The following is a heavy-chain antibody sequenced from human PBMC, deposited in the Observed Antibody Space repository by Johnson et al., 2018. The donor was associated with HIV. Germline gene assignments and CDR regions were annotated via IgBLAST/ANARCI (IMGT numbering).Heavy chain of an antibody. V-gene: IGHV3-15*01. CDR1: GFTFSNAW. J-gene: IGHJ3*02. CDR3: ARGGFWSGYYLLSHAFDI. Sequence: VQLVESGGGLVKPGGSLRLSCAASGFTFSNAWMSWVRQAPGKGLEWVGRIKSKTDGGTTDYAAPVKGRFTISRDNAKNSLYLQMNSLSAEDTAVYYCARGGFWSGYYLLSHAFDIWGQGTMVTVSS. D-gene: IGHD3-3*01. CDR2: IKSKTDGGTT.